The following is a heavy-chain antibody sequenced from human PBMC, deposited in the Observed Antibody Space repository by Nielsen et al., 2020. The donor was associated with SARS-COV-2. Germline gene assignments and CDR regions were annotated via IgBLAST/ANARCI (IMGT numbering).Heavy chain of an antibody. CDR1: GFTFDDYA. Sequence: SLKISCAASGFTFDDYAMHWVRQAPGKGLEWVSGISWNSGSIGYADSVKGRFTISRDNAKNSLYLQMNSLRAEDTALYYCAKLSDSSSWYVDYWGQGTLVTVSS. CDR3: AKLSDSSSWYVDY. CDR2: ISWNSGSI. D-gene: IGHD6-13*01. V-gene: IGHV3-9*01. J-gene: IGHJ4*02.